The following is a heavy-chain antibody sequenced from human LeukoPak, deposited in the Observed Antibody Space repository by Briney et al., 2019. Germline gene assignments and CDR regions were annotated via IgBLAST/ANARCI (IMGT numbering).Heavy chain of an antibody. Sequence: SETLSLTCTVSGGSISSYYWSWIRQPAGKGLEWIGRIYTSGSTNYNPSLKSRVTMSVDTSKNQFSLKLRSVTAADTAVYYCARDPYGSGSGHFDYWGQGTLVTVSS. J-gene: IGHJ4*02. V-gene: IGHV4-4*07. CDR3: ARDPYGSGSGHFDY. D-gene: IGHD3-10*01. CDR1: GGSISSYY. CDR2: IYTSGST.